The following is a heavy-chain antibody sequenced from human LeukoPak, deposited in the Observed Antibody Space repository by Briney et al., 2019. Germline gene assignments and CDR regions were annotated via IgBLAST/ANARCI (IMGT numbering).Heavy chain of an antibody. D-gene: IGHD2-15*01. V-gene: IGHV3-23*01. CDR2: ISGSGGST. Sequence: GGSLRLSCAASGFTFSSYAMSWVRQAPGKGLEWVSAISGSGGSTYYADSVKGRFTISRDNSKNTLYLQMNSLRAEDTAVYYCGKGLRYCSGGGCYSGDYMDVWGKGTTVTVSS. CDR3: GKGLRYCSGGGCYSGDYMDV. J-gene: IGHJ6*03. CDR1: GFTFSSYA.